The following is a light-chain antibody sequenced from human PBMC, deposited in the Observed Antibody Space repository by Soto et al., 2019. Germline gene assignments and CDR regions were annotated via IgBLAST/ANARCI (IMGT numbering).Light chain of an antibody. CDR3: QQSYSTPYT. J-gene: IGKJ2*01. Sequence: DVQMTQSPSSLSASVGDRVDITCRASQSISRYLNWYQHKPGNAPELLIYVASTLHSGVPSRFSGSGSGTDFTLTIISLQPDDFATYYCQQSYSTPYTFGQGTKLEIK. V-gene: IGKV1-39*01. CDR2: VAS. CDR1: QSISRY.